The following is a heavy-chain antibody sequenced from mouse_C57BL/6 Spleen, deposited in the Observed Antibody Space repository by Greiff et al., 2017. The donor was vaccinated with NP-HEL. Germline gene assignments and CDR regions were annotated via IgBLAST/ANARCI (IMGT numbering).Heavy chain of an antibody. CDR1: GYAFSSSW. CDR3: ARGGGY. Sequence: QVQLQQSGPELVKPGASVKISCKASGYAFSSSWMNWVKQRPGKGLEWIGRIYPGDGDTNYNGKFKGKATLTADKSSSTAYMQLSSRTSEDAAVYVCARGGGYWGQGTTLTVSS. V-gene: IGHV1-82*01. CDR2: IYPGDGDT. J-gene: IGHJ2*01.